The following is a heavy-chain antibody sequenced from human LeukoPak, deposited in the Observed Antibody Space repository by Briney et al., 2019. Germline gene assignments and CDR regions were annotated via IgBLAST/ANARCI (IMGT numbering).Heavy chain of an antibody. CDR3: ARVSRAAAGSRENNWFDP. J-gene: IGHJ5*02. CDR2: ISAYNGST. CDR1: GYTFTSYG. Sequence: ASVKVSCKASGYTFTSYGISWVRQAPGQGLEWMGWISAYNGSTNYAQKLQGRVTMTTDTSTSTAYMELRSLRSDDTAVYYCARVSRAAAGSRENNWFDPWGQGTLVTVSS. V-gene: IGHV1-18*01. D-gene: IGHD6-13*01.